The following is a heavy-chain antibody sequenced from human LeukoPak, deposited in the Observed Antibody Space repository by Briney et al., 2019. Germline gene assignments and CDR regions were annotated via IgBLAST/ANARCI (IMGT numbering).Heavy chain of an antibody. J-gene: IGHJ2*01. CDR1: GYSISSGYY. V-gene: IGHV4-38-2*01. Sequence: SETLSLTCAVSGYSISSGYYWGWIRQPPGKVLAWIGSIYHSGSTYYNPSLKSRVTISVDTSKNQFSLKLSSVTAADTAVYYCARPHAVDFWSGYSSWYFDLWGRGTLVTVSS. CDR3: ARPHAVDFWSGYSSWYFDL. CDR2: IYHSGST. D-gene: IGHD3-3*01.